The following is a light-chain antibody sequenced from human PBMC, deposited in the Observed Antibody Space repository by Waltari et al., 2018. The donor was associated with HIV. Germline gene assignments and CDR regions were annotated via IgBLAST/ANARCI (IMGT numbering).Light chain of an antibody. Sequence: NFILTQPHSVSESPGTTVTISCTRSSGNIASSSVQWYQQRPGSSPTTVIYANNQRPSGVPDRFSGSIDSSSNSASLTISGLRTEDEADYYCQSHDNKIFYVFGGGTYVTVL. CDR2: ANN. J-gene: IGLJ1*01. V-gene: IGLV6-57*01. CDR3: QSHDNKIFYV. CDR1: SGNIASSS.